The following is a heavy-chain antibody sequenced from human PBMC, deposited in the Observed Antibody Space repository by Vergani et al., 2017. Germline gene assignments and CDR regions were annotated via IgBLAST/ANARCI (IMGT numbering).Heavy chain of an antibody. Sequence: QVQLVQSGAEVKKPGSSVKVSCKASGGTFSSYAISWVRQAPGQGLEWMGGIIPIFGTANYAQKSQGRVTITADESTSTDYMELSSLSSEGTAVYYCAGPVVPGGMMNYYYGMDVWGQGTTVTVSS. J-gene: IGHJ6*02. CDR1: GGTFSSYA. CDR2: IIPIFGTA. D-gene: IGHD2-2*01. CDR3: AGPVVPGGMMNYYYGMDV. V-gene: IGHV1-69*01.